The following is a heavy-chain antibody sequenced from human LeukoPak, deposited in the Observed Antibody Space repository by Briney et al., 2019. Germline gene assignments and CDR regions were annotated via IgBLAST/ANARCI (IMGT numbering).Heavy chain of an antibody. CDR1: GFTFSSYT. V-gene: IGHV3-43*01. CDR2: ISWDGGST. CDR3: AIPQG. J-gene: IGHJ4*02. Sequence: PGGSLRLSCAASGFTFSSYTMHWVRQAPGKGLEWVSLISWDGGSTYYADSVKGRFTISRDNSKNSLYLQMNSLRTEDTALYYCAIPQGWGQGTLVTVSS.